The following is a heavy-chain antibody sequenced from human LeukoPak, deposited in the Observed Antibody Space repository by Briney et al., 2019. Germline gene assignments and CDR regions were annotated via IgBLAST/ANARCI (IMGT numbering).Heavy chain of an antibody. CDR3: ARHLRSGVTTDY. Sequence: SETLSLXCTVSGGSISSSDYYWGWIRQPPGKGLEWIGNIYYSGSTYYNPSLKSRVTISVDTSKNQFSLKLSSVTAADTAVYYCARHLRSGVTTDYWGQGTLVTVSS. D-gene: IGHD4-17*01. CDR1: GGSISSSDYY. J-gene: IGHJ4*02. CDR2: IYYSGST. V-gene: IGHV4-39*01.